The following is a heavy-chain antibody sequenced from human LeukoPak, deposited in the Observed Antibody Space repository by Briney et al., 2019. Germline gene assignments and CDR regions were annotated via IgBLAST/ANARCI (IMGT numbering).Heavy chain of an antibody. CDR2: VSAYSGKT. Sequence: ASVKVSCKASGYSFTSYGFNWVRQAPGQGLEWMGWVSAYSGKTNYAHSLQGRVTVTADTSTSTAYMELRSLRSEDTAVYYCARDLTVTTGMYYWGQGTLVTVSS. D-gene: IGHD4-17*01. J-gene: IGHJ4*02. CDR1: GYSFTSYG. CDR3: ARDLTVTTGMYY. V-gene: IGHV1-18*01.